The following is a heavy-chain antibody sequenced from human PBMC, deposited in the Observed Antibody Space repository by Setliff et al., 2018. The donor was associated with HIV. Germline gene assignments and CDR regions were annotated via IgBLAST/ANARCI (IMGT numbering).Heavy chain of an antibody. J-gene: IGHJ4*02. Sequence: KTSETLSLTCAVSGFSINSGYYWGWIRQPPGRGLEWIGYIYYSGITNYSPSLKSRVTLLVDTSKNQFSLRLSSVTAADTAVYFCARGDYDSGGYYFDKWGQGALVTVSS. CDR2: IYYSGIT. CDR3: ARGDYDSGGYYFDK. V-gene: IGHV4-61*01. D-gene: IGHD3-22*01. CDR1: GFSINSGYY.